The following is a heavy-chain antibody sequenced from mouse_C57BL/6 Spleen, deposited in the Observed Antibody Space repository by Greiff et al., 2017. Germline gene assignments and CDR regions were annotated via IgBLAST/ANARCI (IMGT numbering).Heavy chain of an antibody. Sequence: QVQLKQPGAELVKPGASVKLSCKASGYTFTSYWMQWVKQRPGQGLEWIGEIDPSDSYTNYNQKFKGKATLTVETSSSTAYMQLSSLTSEDSAVYYCARYYGSPYWYFDVWGTGTTVTVSS. CDR2: IDPSDSYT. CDR1: GYTFTSYW. V-gene: IGHV1-50*01. CDR3: ARYYGSPYWYFDV. J-gene: IGHJ1*03. D-gene: IGHD1-1*01.